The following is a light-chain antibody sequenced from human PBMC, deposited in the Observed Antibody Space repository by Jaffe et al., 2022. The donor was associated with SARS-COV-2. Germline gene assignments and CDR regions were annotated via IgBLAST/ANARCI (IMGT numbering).Light chain of an antibody. Sequence: EIVLTQSPDTLSLSPGERATLSCRASQSVGSTYLAWYQQKPGQAPRLVIYGASSRATGIPDRFSGSGSGTDFTLTISRLEPEDFAVYVCQQYGSSPITFGQGARVEIK. CDR1: QSVGSTY. V-gene: IGKV3-20*01. CDR3: QQYGSSPIT. CDR2: GAS. J-gene: IGKJ5*01.